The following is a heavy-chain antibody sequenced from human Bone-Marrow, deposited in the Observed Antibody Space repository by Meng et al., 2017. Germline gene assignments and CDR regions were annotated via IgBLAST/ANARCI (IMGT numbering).Heavy chain of an antibody. Sequence: GGSLRLSCAASGFTFSNAWMSWVRQAPGKGLEWVGRIKSKTDGGTTDYAAPVKGRFTISRDDSKNTLYLQMNSLKTEDTAVYYCTSPRGPQYYDFWSGYFLGWFDPWGQGTLVTVSS. D-gene: IGHD3-3*01. CDR1: GFTFSNAW. CDR3: TSPRGPQYYDFWSGYFLGWFDP. J-gene: IGHJ5*02. CDR2: IKSKTDGGTT. V-gene: IGHV3-15*01.